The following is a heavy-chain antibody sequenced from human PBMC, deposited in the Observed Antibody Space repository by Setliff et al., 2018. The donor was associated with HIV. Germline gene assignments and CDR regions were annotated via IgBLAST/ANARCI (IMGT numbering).Heavy chain of an antibody. V-gene: IGHV4-34*01. Sequence: PSETLSLTCAVYGGSFSGYYWSWIRQPPGKGLGWIGEINHSGSTNYNPSLKSRVTISVDTSKNQFSLRLNSVTAADTALYYCAQLGMVDDFDYWGQGTLVTVSS. CDR2: INHSGST. J-gene: IGHJ4*02. CDR1: GGSFSGYY. CDR3: AQLGMVDDFDY. D-gene: IGHD1-1*01.